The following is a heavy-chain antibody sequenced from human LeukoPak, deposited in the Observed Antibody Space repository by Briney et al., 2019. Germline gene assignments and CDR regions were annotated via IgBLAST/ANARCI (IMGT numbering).Heavy chain of an antibody. Sequence: GESRKISCKGSGYSFTSYWIGWVRQMPGKGLEWMGIIYPGDSDTRYSPSFQGQVTISADKSISTAYLQWSSLKASDTAMHYCARPWVGGDYGDWYFDLWGRGTLVTVSS. CDR2: IYPGDSDT. V-gene: IGHV5-51*01. D-gene: IGHD4-17*01. J-gene: IGHJ2*01. CDR1: GYSFTSYW. CDR3: ARPWVGGDYGDWYFDL.